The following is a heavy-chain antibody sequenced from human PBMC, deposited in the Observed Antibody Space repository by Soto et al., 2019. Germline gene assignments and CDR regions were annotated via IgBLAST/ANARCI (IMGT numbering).Heavy chain of an antibody. V-gene: IGHV5-51*01. D-gene: IGHD3-16*01. J-gene: IGHJ6*02. CDR2: IYPGDSDT. Sequence: GESLKISCKGSGYNFTSYWIGWVRQMPGKGLEWMGIIYPGDSDTRYSPSFQGQVTISADKSISTAYLQWSSLKASDTVIYYCARGGDGYYFNYGMDVWGQGTTVTVSS. CDR3: ARGGDGYYFNYGMDV. CDR1: GYNFTSYW.